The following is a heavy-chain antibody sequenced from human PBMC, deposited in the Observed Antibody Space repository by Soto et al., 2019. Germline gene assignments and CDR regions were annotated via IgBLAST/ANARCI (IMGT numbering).Heavy chain of an antibody. Sequence: SETLSLTCTVSGGSISSSSYYWGWIRQPPGKGLEWIGSIYYSGSTYYNPSLKSRVTISVDTSKNQFSLKLSSVTAADTAVYYCASGMHDEYSSSWYWYFDLWGRGTLVTVSS. CDR3: ASGMHDEYSSSWYWYFDL. CDR1: GGSISSSSYY. CDR2: IYYSGST. J-gene: IGHJ2*01. V-gene: IGHV4-39*01. D-gene: IGHD6-13*01.